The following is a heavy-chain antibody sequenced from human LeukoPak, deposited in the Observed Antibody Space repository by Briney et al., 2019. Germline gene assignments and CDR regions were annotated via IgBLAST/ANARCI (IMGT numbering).Heavy chain of an antibody. V-gene: IGHV3-21*01. CDR1: GFTFSSYS. J-gene: IGHJ6*02. Sequence: GRSLRLSCAASGFTFSSYSMNWVRQAPGKGLEWVSSISSSSSYIYYADSVEGRFTISRDNAKNSLYLQMNSLRAEDTAVYYCARDSGLLWFGSMDVWGQGTTVTVSS. CDR3: ARDSGLLWFGSMDV. CDR2: ISSSSSYI. D-gene: IGHD3-10*01.